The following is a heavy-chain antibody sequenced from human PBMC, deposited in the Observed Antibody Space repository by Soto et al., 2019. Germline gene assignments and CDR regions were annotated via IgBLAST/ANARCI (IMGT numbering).Heavy chain of an antibody. CDR3: ARGGGSWFLYDFNRSIYYYYMDV. J-gene: IGHJ6*03. CDR2: MNPNSGNT. D-gene: IGHD3-3*01. Sequence: ASVKVSCKASGYTFTSYDINWVRQATGQGLEWMGWMNPNSGNTGYAQKFQGRVTMTRNTSISTAYMELSSLRSEDTAVYYCARGGGSWFLYDFNRSIYYYYMDVWGKGTTVTVSS. V-gene: IGHV1-8*01. CDR1: GYTFTSYD.